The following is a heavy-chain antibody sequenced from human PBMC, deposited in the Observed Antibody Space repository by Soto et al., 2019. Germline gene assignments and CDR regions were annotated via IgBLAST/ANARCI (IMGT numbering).Heavy chain of an antibody. V-gene: IGHV1-46*03. CDR2: INPSRGTT. D-gene: IGHD6-6*01. CDR1: GYTFITYF. Sequence: GASVKVSCKASGYTFITYFMHWVRQAPGQGLEWMGVINPSRGTTTYAQKFQDRVTMTRDTSASTVYMELSSLRSEDTAMYYCARSYISSSYWFDPWGQGTLVTVPQ. J-gene: IGHJ5*02. CDR3: ARSYISSSYWFDP.